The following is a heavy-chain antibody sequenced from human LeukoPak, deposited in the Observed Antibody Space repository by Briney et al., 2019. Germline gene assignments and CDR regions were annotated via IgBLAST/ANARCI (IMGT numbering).Heavy chain of an antibody. CDR2: SYHTGST. J-gene: IGHJ4*02. CDR1: RYSLSSNYY. D-gene: IGHD6-6*01. Sequence: PSETLSLTRVVSRYSLSSNYYWGWIRQPPGKGLEWFGCSYHTGSTHYNPSLKSRVTISLDTSKNQFSLRLNSVTAADTAIYYCATGVGRGSSSFVPFDYWGRGMLVTVSS. CDR3: ATGVGRGSSSFVPFDY. V-gene: IGHV4-38-2*01.